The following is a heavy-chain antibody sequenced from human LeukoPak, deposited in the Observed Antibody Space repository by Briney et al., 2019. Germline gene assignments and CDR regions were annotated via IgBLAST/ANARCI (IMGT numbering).Heavy chain of an antibody. CDR2: ISSSSSAI. CDR1: GFTFSSYN. CDR3: ARGALRYSDY. Sequence: GGSLRLSCAASGFTFSSYNMNWVRQAPGKGLEWVSSISSSSSAIYYAASVKGRFTISRDNAKNSLYLQMNSLRDEDTAVYYCARGALRYSDYWSQGTLVTGSS. J-gene: IGHJ4*02. D-gene: IGHD3-9*01. V-gene: IGHV3-48*02.